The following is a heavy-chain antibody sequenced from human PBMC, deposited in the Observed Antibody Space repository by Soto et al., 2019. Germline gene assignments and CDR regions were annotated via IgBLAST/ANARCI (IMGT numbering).Heavy chain of an antibody. J-gene: IGHJ3*02. D-gene: IGHD3-10*01. V-gene: IGHV4-31*03. CDR3: AREAGSLNAFDI. Sequence: SETLSLTCTFSCGSIISGGYYWSWIRQHPGKGLEWIGYIYYSGSTYYNPSLKSRVTISVDTSKNQFSLKLSSVTAADTAVYYCAREAGSLNAFDIWGQGTMVTVSS. CDR1: CGSIISGGYY. CDR2: IYYSGST.